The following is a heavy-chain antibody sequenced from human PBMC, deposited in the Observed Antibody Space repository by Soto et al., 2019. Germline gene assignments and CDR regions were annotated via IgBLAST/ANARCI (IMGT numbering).Heavy chain of an antibody. J-gene: IGHJ6*03. CDR2: INPNSGGT. CDR3: ARDRAREYCSSTSCYSSRGYYYMDV. CDR1: GYTFTGYY. V-gene: IGHV1-2*04. Sequence: ASVKVSCKASGYTFTGYYMHWVRQAPGQGLEWMGWINPNSGGTNYAQKFQGWVTMTRDTSISTAYMELSRLRSDDTAVYYCARDRAREYCSSTSCYSSRGYYYMDVWGKGTTVTVSS. D-gene: IGHD2-2*01.